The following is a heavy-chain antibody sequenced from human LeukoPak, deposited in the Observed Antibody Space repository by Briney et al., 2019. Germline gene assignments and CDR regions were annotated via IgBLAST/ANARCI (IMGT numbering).Heavy chain of an antibody. CDR2: IYYSGST. CDR1: GGSISSSSYY. Sequence: SETLSLTCTVSGGSISSSSYYWGWIRQPPGKGLEWIGSIYYSGSTDYNPSLKSRVTISVDTSKNQFSLRLSFVTAADTAVYYCARDFSGSYPRFDPWGQGTLVTVSS. CDR3: ARDFSGSYPRFDP. D-gene: IGHD1-26*01. V-gene: IGHV4-39*07. J-gene: IGHJ5*02.